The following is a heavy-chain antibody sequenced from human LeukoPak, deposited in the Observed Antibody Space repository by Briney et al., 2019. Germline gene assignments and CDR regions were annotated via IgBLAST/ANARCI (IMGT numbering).Heavy chain of an antibody. V-gene: IGHV3-30-3*01. CDR3: ARVPFDY. CDR1: GFTFSSYA. Sequence: PGGSLRLSCAASGFTFSSYAVHWVRQAPGKGLEWVAVISYDGSNKYYADSVKGRFTISRDNSKNTLYLQMNSLRAEDTAVYYCARVPFDYWGQGTLVTVSS. CDR2: ISYDGSNK. J-gene: IGHJ4*02.